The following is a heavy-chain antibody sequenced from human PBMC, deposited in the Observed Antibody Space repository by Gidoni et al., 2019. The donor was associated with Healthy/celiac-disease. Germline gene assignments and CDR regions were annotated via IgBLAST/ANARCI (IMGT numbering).Heavy chain of an antibody. CDR2: IYYSGST. J-gene: IGHJ4*02. Sequence: QLQLQESGPGLVKPSETLSLTCTVSGGSISSSSYYWGWIRQPPGKGLEWIGSIYYSGSTYYNPSLKSRVTISVDTSKNQFSLKLSSVTAADTAVYYCARRVQMAGLYSGSYFFDYWGQGTLVTVSS. V-gene: IGHV4-39*01. CDR1: GGSISSSSYY. D-gene: IGHD1-26*01. CDR3: ARRVQMAGLYSGSYFFDY.